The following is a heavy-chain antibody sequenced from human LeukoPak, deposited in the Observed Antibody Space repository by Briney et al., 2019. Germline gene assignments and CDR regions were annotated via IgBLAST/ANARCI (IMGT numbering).Heavy chain of an antibody. CDR3: AKSGYCSGGSCYDWFDP. CDR1: GFTFDDYA. J-gene: IGHJ5*02. CDR2: ISWNSGSI. D-gene: IGHD2-15*01. V-gene: IGHV3-9*01. Sequence: GGSLRLSCAASGFTFDDYAMHWVRQAPGKGLEWASGISWNSGSIGYADSVKGRFTISRDNAKNSLYLQMNSLRAEDTALYYCAKSGYCSGGSCYDWFDPWGQGTLVTVSS.